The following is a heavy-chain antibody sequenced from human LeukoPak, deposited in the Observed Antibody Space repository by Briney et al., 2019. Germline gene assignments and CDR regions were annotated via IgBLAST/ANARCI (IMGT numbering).Heavy chain of an antibody. D-gene: IGHD3-10*01. Sequence: ASVKVSCKASGYTFTSYDINWVRQATGQGLEWMGWMNPNSGNTGYAQKFQGRVTMTTDTSTSTAYMELRSLRSDDTAVYYCARLNYYGSGSYYGYFDYWGQGTLVTVSS. CDR3: ARLNYYGSGSYYGYFDY. CDR2: MNPNSGNT. CDR1: GYTFTSYD. J-gene: IGHJ4*02. V-gene: IGHV1-8*01.